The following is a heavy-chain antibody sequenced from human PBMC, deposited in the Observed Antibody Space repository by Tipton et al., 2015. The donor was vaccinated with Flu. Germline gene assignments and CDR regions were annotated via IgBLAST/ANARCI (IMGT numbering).Heavy chain of an antibody. J-gene: IGHJ4*02. V-gene: IGHV4-38-2*02. CDR3: ARDDYDILTGNEFDC. Sequence: LRLSCTVSGDSIRSDYYWGWIRQPPGKGLEWIGNVFHMGSPYYNPSLQSRVTISLDTSKNQFSLKVISVTAADTAVYYCARDDYDILTGNEFDCWGQGTLVTVSS. CDR1: GDSIRSDYY. D-gene: IGHD3-9*01. CDR2: VFHMGSP.